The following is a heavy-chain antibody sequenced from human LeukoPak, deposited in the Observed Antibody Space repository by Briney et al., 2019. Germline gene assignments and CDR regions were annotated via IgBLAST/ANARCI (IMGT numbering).Heavy chain of an antibody. CDR2: INHSGST. Sequence: RASETLSLTCAVYGGSFSGYYWSWIRQPPGKGLEWIGEINHSGSTNYNPSLKSRVTISVDTSKNWFSLKLSSVTAADTAVYYCARGPDVYSSSWYGGGMDVWGQGTTVTVSS. CDR1: GGSFSGYY. J-gene: IGHJ6*02. CDR3: ARGPDVYSSSWYGGGMDV. D-gene: IGHD6-13*01. V-gene: IGHV4-34*01.